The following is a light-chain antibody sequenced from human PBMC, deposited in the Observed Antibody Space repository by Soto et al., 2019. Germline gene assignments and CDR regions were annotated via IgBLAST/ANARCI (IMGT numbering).Light chain of an antibody. CDR3: QQYNNWPWT. CDR1: QSISDT. Sequence: EIVMTQSPATLSVSPGGRATLSCRASQSISDTLAWYQQKPGQAPRLLIYGASTRAPGFPARFSGSGSGTDFTVTICSLQSEEFAVYYCQQYNNWPWTFGQGTKVDIK. CDR2: GAS. V-gene: IGKV3-15*01. J-gene: IGKJ1*01.